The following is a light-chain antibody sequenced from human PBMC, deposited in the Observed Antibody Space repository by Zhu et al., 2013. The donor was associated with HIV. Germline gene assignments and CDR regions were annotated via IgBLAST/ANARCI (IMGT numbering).Light chain of an antibody. CDR2: DNN. Sequence: QSVLTQPPSISGAPGQRVTISCTGSRSNIGAGHDVHWYQQFPGTAPKLLIYDNNNRPSGVPDRFSGSKSGTSASLAITGLQAEDEADYYCQSYDSSLSAVVFGGGTKLTVL. J-gene: IGLJ2*01. CDR1: RSNIGAGHD. V-gene: IGLV1-40*01. CDR3: QSYDSSLSAVV.